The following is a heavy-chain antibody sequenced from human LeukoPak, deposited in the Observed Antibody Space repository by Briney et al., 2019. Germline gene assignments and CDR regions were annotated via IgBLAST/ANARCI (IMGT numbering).Heavy chain of an antibody. Sequence: SETLSLTCAVSGGSISSSNWWSWVRQPPGKGLEWIGEIYHSGSTNYNPSLKSRVTMSLDTSKNQFSLKLSSVTAADTAVYYCARDENGYVWGSFRAWGQGTLVTVSS. CDR1: GGSISSSNW. CDR3: ARDENGYVWGSFRA. V-gene: IGHV4-4*02. CDR2: IYHSGST. J-gene: IGHJ5*02. D-gene: IGHD3-16*02.